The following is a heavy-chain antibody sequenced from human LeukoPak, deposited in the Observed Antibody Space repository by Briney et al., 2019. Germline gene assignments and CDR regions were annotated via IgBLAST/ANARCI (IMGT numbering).Heavy chain of an antibody. CDR2: MNPNSGNT. CDR1: GYTFTSYV. CDR3: ARGYYDFWSGYLYYYYMDV. J-gene: IGHJ6*03. D-gene: IGHD3-3*01. Sequence: ASVKVSGKASGYTFTSYVINWVRQATGQGLERMGWMNPNSGNTGYAQKFQGRVTITRITSISTAYMEPSSLRSEDTAVYYCARGYYDFWSGYLYYYYMDVWGKGTTVTVSS. V-gene: IGHV1-8*03.